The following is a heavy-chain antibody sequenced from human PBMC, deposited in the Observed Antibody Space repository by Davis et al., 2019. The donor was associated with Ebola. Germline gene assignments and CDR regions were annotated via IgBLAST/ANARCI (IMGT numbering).Heavy chain of an antibody. Sequence: PGGSLRLSCAASGFTFSSYGMHWVRQAPGKGLEWVAVIWYDGSNKYYADSVKGRFTISRDNSKNTLYLQMNSLRAEDTAVYYCARDPPYITIFGVVTDYYYGMDVWGQGTTVTVSS. CDR2: IWYDGSNK. CDR1: GFTFSSYG. CDR3: ARDPPYITIFGVVTDYYYGMDV. J-gene: IGHJ6*02. V-gene: IGHV3-33*01. D-gene: IGHD3-3*01.